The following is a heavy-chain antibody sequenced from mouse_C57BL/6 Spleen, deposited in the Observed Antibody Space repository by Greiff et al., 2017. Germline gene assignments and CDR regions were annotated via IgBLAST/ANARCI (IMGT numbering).Heavy chain of an antibody. CDR2: INPSSGYT. CDR1: GYTFTSYT. V-gene: IGHV1-4*01. Sequence: QVQLQQSGAELARPGASVKMSCKASGYTFTSYTMHWVKQRPGQGLEWIGYINPSSGYTKYNQKFKDKATLTADKSSSPAYMQLSSLTAEDSAVYYCAIGQLAMDYWGQGTSVTVSS. J-gene: IGHJ4*01. D-gene: IGHD6-1*01. CDR3: AIGQLAMDY.